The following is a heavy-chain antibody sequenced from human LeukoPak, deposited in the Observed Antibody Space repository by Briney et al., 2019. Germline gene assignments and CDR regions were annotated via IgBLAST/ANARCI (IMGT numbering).Heavy chain of an antibody. CDR2: IKEDGSEK. V-gene: IGHV3-7*01. D-gene: IGHD2-21*01. CDR3: ARVARLPRAYDVCDC. CDR1: GFIIRDHW. Sequence: GGSLRLSCAASGFIIRDHWMSWVRQAPGKGLEWVANIKEDGSEKNYVDSVKGRFTISRDNAKNSLSLQLNSLRAEDTAVYYCARVARLPRAYDVCDCWGQGTLVTATS. J-gene: IGHJ4*02.